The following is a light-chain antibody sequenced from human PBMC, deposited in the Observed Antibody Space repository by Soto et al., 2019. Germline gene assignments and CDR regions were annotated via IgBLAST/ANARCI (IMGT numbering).Light chain of an antibody. CDR2: KAS. CDR1: QSIINW. J-gene: IGKJ1*01. Sequence: DIQMTQCPSTLSASVGDRVTITCRASQSIINWLGWYQQKPGKAPKLLIYKASSLESGVPSRFSGSGSGTDFTLTLNRLQPDDFATYYCQHYNSFPWTFGQGTKVEIK. CDR3: QHYNSFPWT. V-gene: IGKV1-5*03.